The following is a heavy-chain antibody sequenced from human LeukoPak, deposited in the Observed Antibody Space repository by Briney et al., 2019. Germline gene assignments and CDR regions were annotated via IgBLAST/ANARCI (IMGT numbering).Heavy chain of an antibody. CDR3: ARGDESGYEPGEGLYYFDY. Sequence: GGSLRLSCAASGFTFSSYAMHWVRQAPGKGLEWVAVISYDGSNKYYADSVKGRFTISRDNSKNTLYLQMSSLRAEDTAVYYCARGDESGYEPGEGLYYFDYWGQGTLVTVSS. CDR1: GFTFSSYA. J-gene: IGHJ4*02. V-gene: IGHV3-30-3*01. CDR2: ISYDGSNK. D-gene: IGHD5-12*01.